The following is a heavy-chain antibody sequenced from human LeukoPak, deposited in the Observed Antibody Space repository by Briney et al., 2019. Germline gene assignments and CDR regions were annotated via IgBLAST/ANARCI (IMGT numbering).Heavy chain of an antibody. Sequence: GGSLRLSYTASGFTFRSNGMTWVRQAPEKGLEWVATISDSGGYTYYADSVKGRFTISRDNSKNTLYLQMNSLRAEDTAVYDCAKDRYGDTYWGQGTLVTVSS. J-gene: IGHJ4*02. CDR3: AKDRYGDTY. D-gene: IGHD4-17*01. V-gene: IGHV3-23*01. CDR1: GFTFRSNG. CDR2: ISDSGGYT.